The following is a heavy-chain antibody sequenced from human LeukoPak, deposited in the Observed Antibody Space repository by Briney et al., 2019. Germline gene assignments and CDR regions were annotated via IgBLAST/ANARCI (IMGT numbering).Heavy chain of an antibody. D-gene: IGHD3-10*01. CDR1: GYTFTSYW. Sequence: GESLKISSQASGYTFTSYWSGWVRQMHGKGLECMGSIYPDDSDTTYSPSFHGQVTISADKYFSTAYLQWSSLEASDTAIYYCARLGGDTYYFGSASYPNWYFDLCLRGTLVTVSS. J-gene: IGHJ2*01. CDR3: ARLGGDTYYFGSASYPNWYFDL. V-gene: IGHV5-51*01. CDR2: IYPDDSDT.